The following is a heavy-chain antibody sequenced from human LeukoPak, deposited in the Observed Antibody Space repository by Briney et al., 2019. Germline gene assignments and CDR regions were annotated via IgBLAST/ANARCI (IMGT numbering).Heavy chain of an antibody. Sequence: PGGSLRLSCAASGFTFSSYGMHWVRQAPGKGLEWVAVISYDGSNKYYADSVKGRFTISRDNSKNTLYLQMNSLRAEDTAVYYCAKIVSDRSNYDSSGPDFDYWGQGTLVTVSS. D-gene: IGHD3-22*01. V-gene: IGHV3-30*18. J-gene: IGHJ4*02. CDR1: GFTFSSYG. CDR2: ISYDGSNK. CDR3: AKIVSDRSNYDSSGPDFDY.